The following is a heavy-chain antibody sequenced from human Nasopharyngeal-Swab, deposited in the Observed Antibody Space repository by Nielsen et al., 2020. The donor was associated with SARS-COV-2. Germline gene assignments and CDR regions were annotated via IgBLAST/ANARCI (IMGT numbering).Heavy chain of an antibody. J-gene: IGHJ6*02. Sequence: GESLKISCAASGFTFDTYAMSWVRQAPGKGLDWVSSISGSGHGHITYYADSVKGRFTISRDNSKNTLYLQMNSLRAEDTAVYYCAKDMEWFGELSSYYGMDVWGQGTTVTVSS. D-gene: IGHD3-10*01. CDR3: AKDMEWFGELSSYYGMDV. CDR2: ISGSGHGHIT. CDR1: GFTFDTYA. V-gene: IGHV3-23*01.